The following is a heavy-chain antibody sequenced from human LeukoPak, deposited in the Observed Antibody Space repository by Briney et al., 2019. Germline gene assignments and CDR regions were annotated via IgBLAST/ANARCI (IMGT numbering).Heavy chain of an antibody. Sequence: GGSLRLSCGASGFTFSSYAMSWVRQAPGKGLEWVSTISSSGGNTYYTNSVKGRFTISRDNSKNTLYLQMNSLKAEDTAVYSCARDPNYGSTWYVNWFDPWGQGTLVTVSS. J-gene: IGHJ5*02. D-gene: IGHD6-13*01. CDR1: GFTFSSYA. CDR2: ISSSGGNT. V-gene: IGHV3-23*01. CDR3: ARDPNYGSTWYVNWFDP.